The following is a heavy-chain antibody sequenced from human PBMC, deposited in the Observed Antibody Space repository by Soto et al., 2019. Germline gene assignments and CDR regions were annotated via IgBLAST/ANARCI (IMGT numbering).Heavy chain of an antibody. V-gene: IGHV3-15*01. D-gene: IGHD4-17*01. Sequence: LRLSCAASGFTFSNAWMSWVRQAPGKGLEWVGRIKSKTDGGTTDYAAPVKGRFTISRDDSKNTLYLQMNSLKTEDTAVYYCTTTYGDLDFDYWGQGTLVTVSS. CDR2: IKSKTDGGTT. J-gene: IGHJ4*02. CDR1: GFTFSNAW. CDR3: TTTYGDLDFDY.